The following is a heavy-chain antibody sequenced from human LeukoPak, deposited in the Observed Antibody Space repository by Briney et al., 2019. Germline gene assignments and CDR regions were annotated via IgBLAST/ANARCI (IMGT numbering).Heavy chain of an antibody. D-gene: IGHD5-18*01. CDR1: GFTFSSYA. CDR3: AKGTRGYSYGYDY. Sequence: GGSLRLSCAASGFTFSSYAMSWVRQAPGKGLEWVSAISGSGGSTYYADSVKGRFTISRDNSKNTLYLQLNSLRAEDTAVYYCAKGTRGYSYGYDYWGQGTLVTVSS. J-gene: IGHJ4*02. CDR2: ISGSGGST. V-gene: IGHV3-23*01.